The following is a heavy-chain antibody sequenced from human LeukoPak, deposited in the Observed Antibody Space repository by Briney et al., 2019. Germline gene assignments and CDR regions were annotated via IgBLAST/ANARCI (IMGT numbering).Heavy chain of an antibody. CDR2: IYYSGST. CDR3: AGAVASQGVDY. D-gene: IGHD6-19*01. J-gene: IGHJ4*02. Sequence: PSETLSLICTVSGGSISSYFGSWIRQPPGKGLEWIGYIYYSGSTNYNPSLKSRVTISVDTSKNQFSLKLSSVTAADTAVYYCAGAVASQGVDYWGQGTLVTVSS. CDR1: GGSISSYF. V-gene: IGHV4-59*01.